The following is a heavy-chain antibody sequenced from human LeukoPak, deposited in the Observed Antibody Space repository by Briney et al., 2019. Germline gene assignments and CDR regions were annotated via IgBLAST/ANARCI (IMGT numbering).Heavy chain of an antibody. D-gene: IGHD3-3*01. CDR3: ARTLSLEWLFNWFDP. Sequence: PGGSLRLSCAASGFTFSDYYMSWIRRAPGKGLEWVSYISSSGSTIYYADSVKGRFTISRDNAKNSLYLQMNSLRAEDTAVYYCARTLSLEWLFNWFDPRGQGTLVTVSS. CDR2: ISSSGSTI. V-gene: IGHV3-11*01. CDR1: GFTFSDYY. J-gene: IGHJ5*02.